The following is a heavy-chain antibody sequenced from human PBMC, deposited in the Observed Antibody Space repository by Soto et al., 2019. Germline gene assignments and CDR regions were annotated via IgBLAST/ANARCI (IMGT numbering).Heavy chain of an antibody. D-gene: IGHD7-27*01. CDR3: ARTSVNWGSRGLVDY. CDR1: GFSLSTSGVG. V-gene: IGHV2-5*02. CDR2: LYWDDDK. J-gene: IGHJ4*02. Sequence: QITLKESGPTLVKPTQTLTLTCTFSGFSLSTSGVGVGWIRQPPGKALEWLAFLYWDDDKRCSPSLKSRLTITKDTSKNQVLLTMTNMVPVDTATYYCARTSVNWGSRGLVDYWGQGTLVTVAS.